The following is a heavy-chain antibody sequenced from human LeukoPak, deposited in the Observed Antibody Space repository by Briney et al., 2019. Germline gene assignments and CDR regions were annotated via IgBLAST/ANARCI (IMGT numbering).Heavy chain of an antibody. J-gene: IGHJ5*02. CDR3: ARALAAAGIADWFYP. CDR2: MNHNSVNT. Sequence: ASVTVSCKDSGYTFTSYDMNWVRQATAPGLEWMGLMNHNSVNTGYAQKFQGRVTSTRNTTISTAYMELSSLRSEDTAVYYCARALAAAGIADWFYPWGQGTLVTVSS. V-gene: IGHV1-8*03. D-gene: IGHD6-13*01. CDR1: GYTFTSYD.